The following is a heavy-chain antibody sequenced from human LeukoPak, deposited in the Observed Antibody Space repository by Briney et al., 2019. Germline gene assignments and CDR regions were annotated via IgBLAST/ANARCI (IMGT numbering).Heavy chain of an antibody. V-gene: IGHV1-58*02. CDR3: AADNDYSVQQWLPRGAY. J-gene: IGHJ4*02. D-gene: IGHD4-11*01. CDR2: IVVGSGST. CDR1: GFTFTKSA. Sequence: GASVKVSCKTSGFTFTKSAMQWVRQARGQRLEWIGWIVVGSGSTDYAQKFQERVTITRDMSTSTAYMELSSLTSEDTAVYYCAADNDYSVQQWLPRGAYWGQGTLVTVSS.